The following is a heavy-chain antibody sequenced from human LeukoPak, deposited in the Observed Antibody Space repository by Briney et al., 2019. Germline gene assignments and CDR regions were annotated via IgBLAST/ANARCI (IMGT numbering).Heavy chain of an antibody. V-gene: IGHV3-30-3*01. D-gene: IGHD4-17*01. Sequence: PGGSLRLSCAASGFTFSSYAMHWVRQAPGRGLEWVAVISYDGSNKYYADSVKGRFTISRDNSKNTLYLQMNSLRAEDTAVYYCARAPYGDPLGYWGQGTLVTVFS. CDR2: ISYDGSNK. CDR1: GFTFSSYA. CDR3: ARAPYGDPLGY. J-gene: IGHJ4*02.